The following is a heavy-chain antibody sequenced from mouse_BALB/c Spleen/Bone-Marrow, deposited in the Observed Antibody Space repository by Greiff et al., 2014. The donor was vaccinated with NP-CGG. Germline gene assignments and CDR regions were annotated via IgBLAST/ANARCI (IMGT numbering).Heavy chain of an antibody. J-gene: IGHJ2*01. CDR2: IYPGDGDT. V-gene: IGHV1-80*01. CDR3: ARGGRLTGYYFDY. Sequence: VHLVESGAELVRPGSSVKISCKASGYAFSSYWMNWVKQRLGQGLEWIGQIYPGDGDTNYNGNLKDKATLTTDKSSTTAYMQLSSLTSEDSAVYFCARGGRLTGYYFDYWGQGTTLTVSS. D-gene: IGHD4-1*01. CDR1: GYAFSSYW.